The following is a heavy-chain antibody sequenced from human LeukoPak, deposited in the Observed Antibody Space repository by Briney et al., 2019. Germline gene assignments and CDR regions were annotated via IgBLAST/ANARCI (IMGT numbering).Heavy chain of an antibody. V-gene: IGHV3-23*01. CDR1: GFTFSSYG. CDR3: AKDGDSSGYYGAFDY. Sequence: GGSLRLSCAASGFTFSSYGMSWVRQAPGKGLEWVSAISGSGGSTYYADSVKGRFTISRDNSKNTLYLQMNSLRAEDTAVYYCAKDGDSSGYYGAFDYWGQGTLVTVSS. D-gene: IGHD3-22*01. J-gene: IGHJ4*02. CDR2: ISGSGGST.